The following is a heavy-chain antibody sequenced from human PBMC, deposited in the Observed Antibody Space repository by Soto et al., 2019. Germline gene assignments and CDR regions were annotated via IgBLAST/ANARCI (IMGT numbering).Heavy chain of an antibody. CDR2: ISYDGSNK. D-gene: IGHD6-13*01. CDR3: AEERYSSRSPDFGY. Sequence: QVQLVESGGGVVQPGRSLRLSCAASGFTFSSYGMHWVRQAPGKGLEWVAVISYDGSNKYYADSVKGRFTISRDNSKNTLYLQMNSLRAEETAVYYCAEERYSSRSPDFGYWGQGTLVTVSS. J-gene: IGHJ4*02. V-gene: IGHV3-30*18. CDR1: GFTFSSYG.